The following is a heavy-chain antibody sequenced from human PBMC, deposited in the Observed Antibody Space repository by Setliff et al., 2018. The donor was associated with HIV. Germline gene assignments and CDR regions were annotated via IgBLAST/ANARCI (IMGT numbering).Heavy chain of an antibody. D-gene: IGHD2-15*01. CDR3: ARGRHCNGGACYPQYYYYDHYMDV. J-gene: IGHJ6*03. CDR2: INVIRTT. CDR1: GGSFSGYY. V-gene: IGHV4-34*01. Sequence: SETLSLTCAVYGGSFSGYYWKWVRQPPGKGLEWIGEINVIRTTDYNPSPKSRVTISLDTSKNQFSLKLTSVTAADTAVYYCARGRHCNGGACYPQYYYYDHYMDVWGKGTTVTVSS.